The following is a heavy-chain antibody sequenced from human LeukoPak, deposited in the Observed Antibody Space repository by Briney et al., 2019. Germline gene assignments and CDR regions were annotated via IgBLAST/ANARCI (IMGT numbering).Heavy chain of an antibody. Sequence: SETLSLTCTVSGGSISSGGYHWSWIRQHPGKGLEWIGYIYYSGSTYYNPSLKSRVTISVDTSKNQFSLKLGSVTAADTAVYYCARDPRSGYYYNPHWYYGMDVWGQGTTVTVSS. V-gene: IGHV4-31*03. J-gene: IGHJ6*02. CDR1: GGSISSGGYH. D-gene: IGHD3-22*01. CDR3: ARDPRSGYYYNPHWYYGMDV. CDR2: IYYSGST.